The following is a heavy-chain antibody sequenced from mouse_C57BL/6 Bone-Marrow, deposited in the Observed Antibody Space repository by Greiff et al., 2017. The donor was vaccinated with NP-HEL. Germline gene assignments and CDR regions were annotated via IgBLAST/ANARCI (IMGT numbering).Heavy chain of an antibody. Sequence: VLLLQSGPGLVKPSQSLSLTCSVTGYSITSGYYWNWIRQFPGNKLEWMGYISYDGSNNYNPSLKNRISITRDTSKNQFFLKLNSVTTEDTATYYCASLYYDYDGGENYYAMDYWGQGTSVTVSS. D-gene: IGHD2-4*01. CDR2: ISYDGSN. CDR1: GYSITSGYY. V-gene: IGHV3-6*01. CDR3: ASLYYDYDGGENYYAMDY. J-gene: IGHJ4*01.